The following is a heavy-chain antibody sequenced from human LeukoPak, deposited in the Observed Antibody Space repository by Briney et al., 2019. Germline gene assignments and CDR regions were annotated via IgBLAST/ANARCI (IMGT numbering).Heavy chain of an antibody. Sequence: SETLSLTCTVSGGSISSYYWSWIRQPPGKGLEWIGYIYYSGSTNYNPSLKSRVTISVDTSKNQFSLKLSSVTAADTAVYYCARRYYYGSGSYFGYYYGMDVWGQGTTVTVSS. J-gene: IGHJ6*02. D-gene: IGHD3-10*01. CDR1: GGSISSYY. CDR2: IYYSGST. V-gene: IGHV4-59*08. CDR3: ARRYYYGSGSYFGYYYGMDV.